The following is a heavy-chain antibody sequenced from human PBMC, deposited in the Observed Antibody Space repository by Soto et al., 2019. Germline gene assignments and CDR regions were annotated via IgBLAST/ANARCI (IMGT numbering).Heavy chain of an antibody. V-gene: IGHV1-69*01. CDR2: IIPTFGTT. J-gene: IGHJ5*02. CDR1: GGNFSSNG. D-gene: IGHD1-1*01. Sequence: QVQLVQSGAEVKKPGSSVKVSCKAPGGNFSSNGIRWVRQAPGQGLEFMGGIIPTFGTTNYAHKFRGRVTITEDESTGAAYMELSSLRSDDAAVYYCAGAYDSTWYNWLDPWGQGTLDTVSS. CDR3: AGAYDSTWYNWLDP.